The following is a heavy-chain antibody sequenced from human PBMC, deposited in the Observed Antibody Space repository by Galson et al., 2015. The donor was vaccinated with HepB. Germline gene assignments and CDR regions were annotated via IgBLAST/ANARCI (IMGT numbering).Heavy chain of an antibody. D-gene: IGHD4-11*01. CDR3: ARDDYSDYDDAFDI. Sequence: SVKVSCKASGYTFTSYAMNWVRQAPGQGLEWMGWINTNTGNPTYAQGFTGRFVFSLDTSVSTAYLQISSLKAEDTAVYYCARDDYSDYDDAFDIWGQGTMVTVSS. V-gene: IGHV7-4-1*02. CDR1: GYTFTSYA. CDR2: INTNTGNP. J-gene: IGHJ3*02.